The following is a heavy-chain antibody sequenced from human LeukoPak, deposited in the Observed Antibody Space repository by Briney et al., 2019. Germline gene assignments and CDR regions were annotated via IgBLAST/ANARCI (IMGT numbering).Heavy chain of an antibody. V-gene: IGHV3-23*01. CDR3: AKIGFPTTVLTPGTVW. CDR2: ISNSGGST. CDR1: GFTFSSYA. J-gene: IGHJ4*02. D-gene: IGHD4-23*01. Sequence: GGSLRLSCAASGFTFSSYAMSWVRQAPGKGLEWVSAISNSGGSTHYADSVKGRFTISRDNSKSTLYLQMSSLRAEDTAVYYCAKIGFPTTVLTPGTVWWGQGTLVTVSS.